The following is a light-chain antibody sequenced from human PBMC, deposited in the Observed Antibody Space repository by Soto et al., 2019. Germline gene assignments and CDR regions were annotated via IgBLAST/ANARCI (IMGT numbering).Light chain of an antibody. CDR1: SSNIGAYYD. CDR2: GNT. Sequence: QSFLTQPPSVSGAPGQRVTISCTGSSSNIGAYYDVHWYQQLPGTVPKLLIFGNTNRPSGVPDRFSGSKSGTSASLAITGLQAEDEADYYCQSYDASLRDYVFGTGTKVTVL. V-gene: IGLV1-40*01. CDR3: QSYDASLRDYV. J-gene: IGLJ1*01.